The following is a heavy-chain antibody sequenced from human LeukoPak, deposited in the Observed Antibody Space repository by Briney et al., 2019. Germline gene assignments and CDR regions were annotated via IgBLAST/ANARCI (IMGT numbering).Heavy chain of an antibody. Sequence: SVKVSCKASGGTFSSYAISWVRQAPGQGLEWMGGIIPIFGTANYAQKFQGRITITADESTSTAYMELSSLRSEDTAVYYCASGSSGYGYYYYMDVWGKGTTVTVSS. CDR3: ASGSSGYGYYYYMDV. V-gene: IGHV1-69*13. CDR1: GGTFSSYA. CDR2: IIPIFGTA. D-gene: IGHD3-22*01. J-gene: IGHJ6*03.